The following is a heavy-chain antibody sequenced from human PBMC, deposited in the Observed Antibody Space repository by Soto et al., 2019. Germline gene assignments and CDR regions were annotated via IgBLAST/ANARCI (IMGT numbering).Heavy chain of an antibody. V-gene: IGHV1-3*01. D-gene: IGHD6-19*01. CDR1: GYTFTSYV. J-gene: IGHJ4*02. Sequence: ASVKVSCKASGYTFTSYVMHWVRQAPGQRLEWMGWINAGNGNTKYSQKFQGRVTITRDTSASTAYMELSSLRSGDTAVYYCARVRSSSGWSFDYWGQGTLVTVSS. CDR3: ARVRSSSGWSFDY. CDR2: INAGNGNT.